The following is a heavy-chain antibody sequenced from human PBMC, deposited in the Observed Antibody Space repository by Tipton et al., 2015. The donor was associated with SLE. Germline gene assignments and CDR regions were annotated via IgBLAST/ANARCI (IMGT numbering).Heavy chain of an antibody. CDR2: IYYNGKT. V-gene: IGHV4-59*08. Sequence: GLVKPSETLSLTCSVSGGSISSYYWSWIRQPPAKGLEWIGFIYYNGKTNYNSSLKSRVTISVDTSKSQFSLKLRSVTAADTGVYYCVKSVVVVSPRDYYYYMDVWGKGTTVTVSS. D-gene: IGHD2-15*01. CDR3: VKSVVVVSPRDYYYYMDV. J-gene: IGHJ6*03. CDR1: GGSISSYY.